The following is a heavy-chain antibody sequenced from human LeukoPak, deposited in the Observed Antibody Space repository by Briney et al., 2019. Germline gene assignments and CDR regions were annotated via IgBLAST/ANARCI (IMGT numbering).Heavy chain of an antibody. J-gene: IGHJ4*02. CDR2: IYYSGST. CDR3: VADILTGFEN. D-gene: IGHD3-9*01. V-gene: IGHV4-39*01. CDR1: GDSISSSPYY. Sequence: SETLSLTCTVSGDSISSSPYYWTWIRQPPGKGLEWIGSIYYSGSTYYNSSLKSRITISLDTTKSQFSLNLNSVTAADTAVYYCVADILTGFENWGQGTPVTVSS.